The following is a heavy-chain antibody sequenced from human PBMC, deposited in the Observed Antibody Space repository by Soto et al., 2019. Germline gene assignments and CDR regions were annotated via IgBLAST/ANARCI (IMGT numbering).Heavy chain of an antibody. D-gene: IGHD6-19*01. V-gene: IGHV5-51*01. CDR3: ARESSGWYVLFDS. CDR2: IYPGDSGT. Sequence: EVQLVQSGAEVKKPGESLKISCKGSGYSFTNYWIGWVRQMPGKGLEWMGIIYPGDSGTRYSPSFQGQVTISADKSISTAYLQWSSLKASDTAMNYCARESSGWYVLFDSWGQGTLVTVSS. J-gene: IGHJ4*02. CDR1: GYSFTNYW.